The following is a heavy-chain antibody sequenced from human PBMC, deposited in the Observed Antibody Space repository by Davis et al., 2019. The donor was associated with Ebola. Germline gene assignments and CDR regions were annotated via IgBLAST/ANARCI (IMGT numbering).Heavy chain of an antibody. J-gene: IGHJ4*02. D-gene: IGHD2-2*01. CDR3: ARDQCSGMSCPFWKY. CDR1: GYTFTSYY. CDR2: INPSGGST. V-gene: IGHV1-46*01. Sequence: ASVKVSCKASGYTFTSYYMHWVRQAPGQGVEWMGIINPSGGSTNYAQKFQGRVTMTRDTSISTAYMELTGLRPDDTAVYYCARDQCSGMSCPFWKYWGQGTPVTVSS.